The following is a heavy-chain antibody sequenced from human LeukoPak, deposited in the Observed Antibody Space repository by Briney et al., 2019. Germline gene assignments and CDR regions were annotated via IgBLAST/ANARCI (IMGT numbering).Heavy chain of an antibody. Sequence: PGGSLRLSCAASGFTFSRCGMHWVRQAPGKGLEWVTTISFDGSNKYYADSVKGRFTISRDNSKNTLYLQMNSLRAEDTAVYYCAKDRSVAAADYFDYWGQGTLVTVSS. CDR1: GFTFSRCG. D-gene: IGHD6-13*01. V-gene: IGHV3-30*18. CDR2: ISFDGSNK. J-gene: IGHJ4*02. CDR3: AKDRSVAAADYFDY.